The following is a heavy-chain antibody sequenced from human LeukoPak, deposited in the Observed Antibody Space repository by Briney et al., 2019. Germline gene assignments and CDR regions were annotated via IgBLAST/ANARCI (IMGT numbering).Heavy chain of an antibody. Sequence: GGSLRLSCAASGFTVSSNDMNWVRQAPGKGLEWVSLPYSGGNTYSADSVKGRVTISRDNSKNTLYLQLNSLRVEDTAVYYCARGGGSYHFDYWGQGTLVIVSS. CDR2: PYSGGNT. CDR3: ARGGGSYHFDY. CDR1: GFTVSSND. D-gene: IGHD1-26*01. V-gene: IGHV3-53*01. J-gene: IGHJ4*02.